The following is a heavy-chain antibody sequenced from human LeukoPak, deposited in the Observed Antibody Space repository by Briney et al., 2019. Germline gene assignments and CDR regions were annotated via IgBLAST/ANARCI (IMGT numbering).Heavy chain of an antibody. V-gene: IGHV1-8*01. Sequence: GASVKVSCKASGYTFTNYDINWVRQATGQGLEWMGWMNPNSGNTGYAQKFQGRVTITRNTSISTVYMELSSLRSEDTAVYYCARAVATIFGVVIPNWFDPWGQGTLVTVSS. CDR2: MNPNSGNT. CDR3: ARAVATIFGVVIPNWFDP. J-gene: IGHJ5*02. D-gene: IGHD3-3*01. CDR1: GYTFTNYD.